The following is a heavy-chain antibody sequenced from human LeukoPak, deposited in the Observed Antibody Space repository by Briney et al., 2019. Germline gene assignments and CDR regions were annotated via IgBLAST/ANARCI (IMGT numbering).Heavy chain of an antibody. V-gene: IGHV4-39*01. D-gene: IGHD5-12*01. CDR3: ARGVISGHVIFDY. CDR2: IYYSGST. CDR1: GGSISSSSYY. Sequence: PSETLSLTCTVSGGSISSSSYYWGWIRQPPGKGLEWIGSIYYSGSTYYNPSLKSRVTISVDTSKNQFSLKLSSVTAADTAVYYCARGVISGHVIFDYWGQGTLVTVSS. J-gene: IGHJ4*02.